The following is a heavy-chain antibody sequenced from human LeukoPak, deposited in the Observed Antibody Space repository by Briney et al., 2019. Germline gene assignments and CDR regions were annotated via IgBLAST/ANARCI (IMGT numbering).Heavy chain of an antibody. CDR3: AREEECSGGSCYSYGWFDP. CDR2: ISYTGST. V-gene: IGHV4-61*01. D-gene: IGHD2-15*01. CDR1: GSSINNGFSY. J-gene: IGHJ5*02. Sequence: SETLSLTCTVSGSSINNGFSYWSWIRQSPGKGLEWIGHISYTGSTNYSPSLKSRVTISVDRSKNQFSLKLSSLTAADTAVYYCAREEECSGGSCYSYGWFDPWGQGTPVIVSS.